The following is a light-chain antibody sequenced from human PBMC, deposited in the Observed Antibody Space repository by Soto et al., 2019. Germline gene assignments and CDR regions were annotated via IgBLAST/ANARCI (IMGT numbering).Light chain of an antibody. V-gene: IGKV3-11*01. CDR1: QSVSSY. CDR2: DAS. J-gene: IGKJ5*01. Sequence: ESVLTQYPATLSLSPGERATLSCRASQSVSSYLAWYQQKPGQAPRLLIYDASNRATGIPARFSGSGSGTDFTLTISSLEPEDFAVYYCQQRSNWLITFGQGTRLEIK. CDR3: QQRSNWLIT.